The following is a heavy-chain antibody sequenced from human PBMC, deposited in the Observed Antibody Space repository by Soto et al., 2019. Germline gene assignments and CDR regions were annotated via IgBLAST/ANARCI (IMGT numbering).Heavy chain of an antibody. CDR3: AKISIEVRGLRARYYYHGMDV. Sequence: QVQLVQSGGGVVQPGRSLRLSCAASGFVFSNYGMHWVRQVPGKGLEWVAVISYDGSNKYYVDSVKGRFTISRDNSKNTLFLQMNSLRPEDTGVYYCAKISIEVRGLRARYYYHGMDVWGQGTTVTTSS. CDR2: ISYDGSNK. J-gene: IGHJ6*02. V-gene: IGHV3-30*18. CDR1: GFVFSNYG. D-gene: IGHD3-10*01.